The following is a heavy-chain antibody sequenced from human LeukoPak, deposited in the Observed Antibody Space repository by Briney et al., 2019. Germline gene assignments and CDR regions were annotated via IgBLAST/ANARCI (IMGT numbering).Heavy chain of an antibody. CDR2: INHSGST. J-gene: IGHJ6*03. CDR1: GGSFSGYY. V-gene: IGHV4-34*01. Sequence: SETLSLTCAVYGGSFSGYYWSWIRQPPGKGLEWIGEINHSGSTNYNPSLKSRVTISVDTSKNQFSLKLSSVTAADTAVYYCARVLRQLVRYYYYYMDVWGEGTTVTVSS. D-gene: IGHD6-6*01. CDR3: ARVLRQLVRYYYYYMDV.